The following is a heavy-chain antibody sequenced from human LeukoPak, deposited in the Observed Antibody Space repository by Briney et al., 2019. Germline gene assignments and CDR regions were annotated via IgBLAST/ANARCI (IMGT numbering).Heavy chain of an antibody. CDR3: ARGSSFAAVARGFDY. V-gene: IGHV3-66*02. D-gene: IGHD6-19*01. Sequence: GGSLRLSCAASGFTVSSNYMGWVRQAPGKGLDWVSVIYSGGSAYYAESVKGRFTISRDSSKNTLHLQMNSLTAEDTAVYYCARGSSFAAVARGFDYWGQGTLVTVSS. CDR1: GFTVSSNY. CDR2: IYSGGSA. J-gene: IGHJ4*02.